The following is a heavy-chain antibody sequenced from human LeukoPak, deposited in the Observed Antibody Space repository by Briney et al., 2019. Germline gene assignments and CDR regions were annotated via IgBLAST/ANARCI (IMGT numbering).Heavy chain of an antibody. CDR1: GFTLSSYR. D-gene: IGHD3-10*01. CDR3: ARDYYYASRSYSYHGMDV. V-gene: IGHV3-21*01. Sequence: GGSLRLSCAASGFTLSSYRMNWVRQAPGKGLEWVASITGSSSHIYYADSVKGRFTISRDNAKNSLYLQMNSLRGEDTAVYYCARDYYYASRSYSYHGMDVWGQGTTVTVSS. J-gene: IGHJ6*02. CDR2: ITGSSSHI.